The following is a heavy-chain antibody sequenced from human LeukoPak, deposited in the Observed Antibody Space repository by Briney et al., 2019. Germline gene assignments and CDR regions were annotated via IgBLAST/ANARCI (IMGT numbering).Heavy chain of an antibody. CDR2: IHYSGST. CDR1: GGSIFNYY. V-gene: IGHV4-59*01. D-gene: IGHD3-10*01. CDR3: ARGKEVITMLRGLKPGYYFDY. J-gene: IGHJ4*02. Sequence: SETLSLTCTVSGGSIFNYYWNWIRQPPGKGLEWIGYIHYSGSTKYKSSLKSRVTISVDTSKNQFSLKLNSVTAADTAVYYCARGKEVITMLRGLKPGYYFDYWGQGTLVTVSS.